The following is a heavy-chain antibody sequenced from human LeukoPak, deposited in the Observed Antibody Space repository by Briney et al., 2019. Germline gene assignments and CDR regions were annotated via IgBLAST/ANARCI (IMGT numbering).Heavy chain of an antibody. V-gene: IGHV4-39*01. J-gene: IGHJ4*02. CDR1: GGSISSSSYY. CDR2: IYYSGST. CDR3: ARRVIRGIGPDY. Sequence: SETPSLTCTVSGGSISSSSYYWDWIRQPPGKGLEWIGVIYYSGSTYYNPSLNSRVTISADTSKNQFSLKLSSVTAADTAVYYCARRVIRGIGPDYWGQGTLVTVSS. D-gene: IGHD3-10*01.